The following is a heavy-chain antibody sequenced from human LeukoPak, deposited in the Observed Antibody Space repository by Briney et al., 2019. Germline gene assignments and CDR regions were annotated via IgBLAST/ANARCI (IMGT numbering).Heavy chain of an antibody. V-gene: IGHV3-23*01. CDR1: GFTFSSYG. D-gene: IGHD3-16*01. J-gene: IGHJ4*02. CDR3: AKGGSNAPLAY. Sequence: GGSLRLSCAASGFTFSSYGMTWVRQAPGKGLEWVSAISTSGGDTIYTDSVKVRFTISRDNSKNTLHLQMNSLRAEDTAMYYCAKGGSNAPLAYWGQGTLVTVSS. CDR2: ISTSGGDT.